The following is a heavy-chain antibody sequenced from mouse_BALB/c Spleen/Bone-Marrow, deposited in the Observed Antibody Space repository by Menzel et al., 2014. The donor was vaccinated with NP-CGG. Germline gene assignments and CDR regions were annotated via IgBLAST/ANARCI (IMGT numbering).Heavy chain of an antibody. CDR1: GYTFSSYW. V-gene: IGHV1-9*01. CDR2: ILPGSGNT. Sequence: QVQLKESGPELMKPGASVKIYCKATGYTFSSYWIEWVKQRPGHSLEWIGEILPGSGNTHYNEKFKGKATFTADTSSNTACMQLSSLTSEDSSVYYCTRQGFACWGQGTLVTVSA. J-gene: IGHJ3*01. CDR3: TRQGFAC.